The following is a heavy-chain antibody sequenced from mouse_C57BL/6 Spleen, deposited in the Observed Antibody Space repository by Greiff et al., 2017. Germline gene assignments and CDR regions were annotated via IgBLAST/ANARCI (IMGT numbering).Heavy chain of an antibody. V-gene: IGHV1-78*01. J-gene: IGHJ2*01. CDR3: ARRGGYVYYVFDY. D-gene: IGHD2-3*01. CDR1: GYTFTDHT. Sequence: QVQLQQSDAELVKPGASVKISCKVSGYTFTDHTIHWMKQRPEQGLEWIGYIYPRDGSTKYNEKFKGKATLTADKSSSTACMQLNRLTSEDSAVYFCARRGGYVYYVFDYWGQGTTLTVSS. CDR2: IYPRDGST.